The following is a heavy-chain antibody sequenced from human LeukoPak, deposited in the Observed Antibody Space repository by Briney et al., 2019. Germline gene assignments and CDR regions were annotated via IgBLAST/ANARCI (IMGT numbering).Heavy chain of an antibody. J-gene: IGHJ4*02. CDR2: TYYSGST. Sequence: SETLSLTCTVSGGSISSYYWSWIRQPPGKRLEWIGYTYYSGSTNYNPSLKSRVTISVDTSKNQFSLKLSSVTAADTAVYYCARDVYAQTWESTTHYFDYWGQGTLVTVSS. D-gene: IGHD1-26*01. CDR1: GGSISSYY. V-gene: IGHV4-59*01. CDR3: ARDVYAQTWESTTHYFDY.